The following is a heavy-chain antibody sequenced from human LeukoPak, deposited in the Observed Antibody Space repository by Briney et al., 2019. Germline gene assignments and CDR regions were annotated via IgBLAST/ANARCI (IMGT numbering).Heavy chain of an antibody. J-gene: IGHJ4*02. CDR3: AKDQKSIAATGYDY. Sequence: GGSLRLSCAASGFTFGNYAMSWVRQAPGKGLEGVSTISGSGGSTYYADSVKGRFTISRDNSKNTLFLQMNSLRADDTAVYFCAKDQKSIAATGYDYWGQGTLVTVSS. D-gene: IGHD6-13*01. V-gene: IGHV3-23*01. CDR2: ISGSGGST. CDR1: GFTFGNYA.